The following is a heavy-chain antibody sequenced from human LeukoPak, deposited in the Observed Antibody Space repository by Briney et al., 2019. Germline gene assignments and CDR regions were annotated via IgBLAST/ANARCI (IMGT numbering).Heavy chain of an antibody. CDR2: IYFSGTT. CDR1: GASISTYY. Sequence: SASLSLTRTVSGASISTYYWSWIRQPPGKRREWIGYIYFSGTTNYNPSLKSRVTISVDTSKNQFSLRLSSVSAAATAVYYCARAKYYYDSGDYHWFDPWGQGTLVTVSS. D-gene: IGHD3-22*01. CDR3: ARAKYYYDSGDYHWFDP. J-gene: IGHJ5*02. V-gene: IGHV4-59*08.